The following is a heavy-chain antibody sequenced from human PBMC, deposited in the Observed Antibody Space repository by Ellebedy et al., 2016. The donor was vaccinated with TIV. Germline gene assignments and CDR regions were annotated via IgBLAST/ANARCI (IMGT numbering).Heavy chain of an antibody. J-gene: IGHJ4*02. V-gene: IGHV4-34*01. CDR2: VNQSGRT. CDR3: AEGRSGWYYFDY. Sequence: SETLSLTCAVYGGSFSGYYWSWVRQPPGKGLEWIGEVNQSGRTNYHPSLKSRVTISVDRSKNQFSLRLSSVTAADTVVYYCAEGRSGWYYFDYWGQGTLVTVSS. CDR1: GGSFSGYY. D-gene: IGHD6-19*01.